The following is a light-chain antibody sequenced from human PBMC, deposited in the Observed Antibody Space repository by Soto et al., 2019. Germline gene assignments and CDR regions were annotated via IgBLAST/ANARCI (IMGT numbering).Light chain of an antibody. CDR1: TGAVTSGHY. Sequence: QAVVTQEPSLTVSPGGTVTLTCSSNTGAVTSGHYPYWFQQKPGQAPRTLIYDTTNKHSWTPARFSASLLGGKAALTLSGAQPEDEADYYCLVVHNGKVVFGGGTKLTVL. CDR3: LVVHNGKVV. V-gene: IGLV7-46*01. J-gene: IGLJ3*02. CDR2: DTT.